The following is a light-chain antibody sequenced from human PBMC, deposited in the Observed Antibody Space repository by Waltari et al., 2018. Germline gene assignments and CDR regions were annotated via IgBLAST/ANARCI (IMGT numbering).Light chain of an antibody. V-gene: IGKV1-5*01. CDR3: QHYKNFPLT. J-gene: IGKJ4*01. Sequence: DVQMTQSPSTLSASVGDRVTITCRASEDINTWLAWYQQKPGKAPKPLISDAASLKSGVPSRFSGSGSGTDFTLTITSIQPDDFATYYCQHYKNFPLTFGGGTNVEV. CDR1: EDINTW. CDR2: DAA.